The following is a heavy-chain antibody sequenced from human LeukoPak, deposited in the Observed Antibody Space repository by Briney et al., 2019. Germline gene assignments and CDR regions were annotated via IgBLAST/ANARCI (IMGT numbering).Heavy chain of an antibody. V-gene: IGHV3-15*01. CDR3: TTSGWFDH. CDR1: RFAFSQAW. D-gene: IGHD1-26*01. CDR2: IKSESDGGTT. J-gene: IGHJ5*02. Sequence: GGSLRLSCVASRFAFSQAWMSWVRQAPGKGLKWVGRIKSESDGGTTDYAAPVKGRFTISRDDSKNTLFLQMNSLQTEDTAVYYCTTSGWFDHWGQGTLVTVSS.